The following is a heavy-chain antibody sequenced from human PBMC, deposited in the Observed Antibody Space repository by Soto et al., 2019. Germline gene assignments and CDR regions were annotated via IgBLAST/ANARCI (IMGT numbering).Heavy chain of an antibody. CDR2: IYDSEIA. CDR3: ARAFSSSSAVDL. D-gene: IGHD6-6*01. CDR1: GESISSGGYY. J-gene: IGHJ5*02. Sequence: QVQLQESGPGLVKPSQTLSLTCTVSGESISSGGYYWSWIRHRPGKGLEWIGYIYDSEIAYYNPSLKSRVTISMDTSKNQFAMPLSSVTAADTAVYFCARAFSSSSAVDLWGQGTQVTVSS. V-gene: IGHV4-31*03.